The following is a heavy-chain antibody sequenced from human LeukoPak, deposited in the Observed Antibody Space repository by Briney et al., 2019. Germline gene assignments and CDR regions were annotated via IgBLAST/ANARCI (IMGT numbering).Heavy chain of an antibody. D-gene: IGHD3-10*02. V-gene: IGHV3-7*01. CDR1: GFIFSSYW. Sequence: GGSLRLSCAASGFIFSSYWLSWVRQAPGKGLEWVANIKQDGSENYYVDSVKGRFTISRDNAKNSLYLQMNSLRAEDTAVYYCAELGIIMIGGVWGKGTTVTISS. CDR3: AELGIIMIGGV. CDR2: IKQDGSEN. J-gene: IGHJ6*04.